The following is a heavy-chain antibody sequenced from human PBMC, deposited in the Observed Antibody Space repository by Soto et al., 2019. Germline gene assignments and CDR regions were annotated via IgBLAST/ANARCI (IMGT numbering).Heavy chain of an antibody. V-gene: IGHV4-34*01. CDR3: ARGYGRNVDY. Sequence: QVQLQQWGAGLLKPSETLSLTCAVYGGSFSGYYWSWIRQPPGKGLEWIGEINHSGSTNSNPSLMRRVTTSVDTPNNQFSLKLSSGTAADTAVYYWARGYGRNVDYWGQGTLVTVSS. CDR1: GGSFSGYY. J-gene: IGHJ4*02. CDR2: INHSGST. D-gene: IGHD1-1*01.